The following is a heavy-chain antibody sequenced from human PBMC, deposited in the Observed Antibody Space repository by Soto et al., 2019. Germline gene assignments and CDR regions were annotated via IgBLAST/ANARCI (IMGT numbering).Heavy chain of an antibody. D-gene: IGHD2-2*02. Sequence: PSETLSLTCAVYGGSFSGYYWSWIRQPPGKGLEWIGEINHSGSTNYNPSPKSRVTISVDTSKNQFSLKLSSVTAADTAVYYCARSGRRNCSSTSCYRLCDYWGQGTLVTVSS. J-gene: IGHJ4*02. CDR2: INHSGST. V-gene: IGHV4-34*01. CDR1: GGSFSGYY. CDR3: ARSGRRNCSSTSCYRLCDY.